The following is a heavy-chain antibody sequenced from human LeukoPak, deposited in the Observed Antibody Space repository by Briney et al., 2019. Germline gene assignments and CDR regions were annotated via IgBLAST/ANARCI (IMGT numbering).Heavy chain of an antibody. CDR1: GGSISGYY. J-gene: IGHJ3*02. CDR3: AGGKYYDSSGYYLDAFDI. V-gene: IGHV4-59*01. D-gene: IGHD3-22*01. CDR2: IYYTGRT. Sequence: SETLSLTCTVSGGSISGYYWSWIRQPPGKGLEWIAYIYYTGRTNYNPSLKSRVTISVDTSENQFSLKLSSVTAADTAVYYCAGGKYYDSSGYYLDAFDIWGQGTMVTVSS.